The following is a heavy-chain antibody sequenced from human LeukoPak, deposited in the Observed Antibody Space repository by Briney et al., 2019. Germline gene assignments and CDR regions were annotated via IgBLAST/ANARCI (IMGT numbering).Heavy chain of an antibody. D-gene: IGHD6-19*01. J-gene: IGHJ5*02. Sequence: PLASVKVSCKASGYTFTSYGISWVRQAPGQGLEWMGWISAYNGNTNYAQKLQGRVTMTTDTSTSTAYMELRSLRSDDTAVYYCARGHAGERYSSGWYASHWFDPWGQGTLVTVSS. CDR3: ARGHAGERYSSGWYASHWFDP. CDR1: GYTFTSYG. V-gene: IGHV1-18*01. CDR2: ISAYNGNT.